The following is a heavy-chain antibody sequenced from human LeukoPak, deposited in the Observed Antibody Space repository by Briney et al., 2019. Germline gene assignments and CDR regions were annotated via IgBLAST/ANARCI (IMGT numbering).Heavy chain of an antibody. Sequence: PGGSLRLSCAASGFTFSRYSMNWVRQAPGKGLEWVSYISRSSSTIHYADSVKGRFTISRDNSKNTLYLQMNSLRAEDTAEYYCAKSLLTTASGTGRAFDIWGQGTMVTVSS. CDR3: AKSLLTTASGTGRAFDI. D-gene: IGHD1-26*01. CDR2: ISRSSSTI. J-gene: IGHJ3*02. V-gene: IGHV3-48*01. CDR1: GFTFSRYS.